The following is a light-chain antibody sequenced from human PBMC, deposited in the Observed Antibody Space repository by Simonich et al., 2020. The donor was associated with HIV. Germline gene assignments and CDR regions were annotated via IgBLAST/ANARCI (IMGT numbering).Light chain of an antibody. CDR1: QSVLYSSDNKNY. V-gene: IGKV4-1*01. J-gene: IGKJ2*01. CDR2: CAS. Sequence: DIVMTQSPDSLAVSLGERATINCRSSQSVLYSSDNKNYLAWYQQKPGQPPKLLIYCASTRQSGVPGRFSGTGSGTDFTLTSSSLQAEDVAIYYCQQYYGTPYTFGRGTKLEIK. CDR3: QQYYGTPYT.